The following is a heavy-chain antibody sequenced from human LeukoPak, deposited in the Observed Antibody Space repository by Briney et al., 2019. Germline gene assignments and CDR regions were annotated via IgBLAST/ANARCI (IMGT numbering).Heavy chain of an antibody. CDR1: GGSISSYY. Sequence: KPSETLCLTCTASGGSISSYYWSWIRQPPGKGLEWIGYIYYSGSTNYNPSLKSRVTISVDTSKNQFSLKLSSVTAADTAVYYCARRDSTYWYFDVWGRGTLVTVSS. CDR2: IYYSGST. D-gene: IGHD2/OR15-2a*01. J-gene: IGHJ2*01. V-gene: IGHV4-59*01. CDR3: ARRDSTYWYFDV.